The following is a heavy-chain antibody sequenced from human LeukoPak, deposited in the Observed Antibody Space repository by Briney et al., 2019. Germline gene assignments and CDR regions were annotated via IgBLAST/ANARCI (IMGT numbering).Heavy chain of an antibody. V-gene: IGHV4-4*07. D-gene: IGHD6-19*01. CDR1: GGSISSYY. J-gene: IGHJ4*02. Sequence: SETLSLTCSVSGGSISSYYWSWIRQPAGKGLEWIGRIYTSGSTNHNPSLKSRVTMSVDTSKNQFSLKLSSVTAADTAVYYCAREDSGHSSGWNYCDYWGQGTLVTVSS. CDR3: AREDSGHSSGWNYCDY. CDR2: IYTSGST.